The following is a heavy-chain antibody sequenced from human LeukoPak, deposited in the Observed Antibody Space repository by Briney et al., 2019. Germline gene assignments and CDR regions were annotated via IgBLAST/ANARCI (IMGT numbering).Heavy chain of an antibody. CDR1: GFTLSSYS. D-gene: IGHD2-2*01. CDR3: ARGNLNIVLVPAANGY. J-gene: IGHJ4*02. Sequence: GGSLRLSCAASGFTLSSYSMNWVRQAPGNGLVWVSYSSSSSSTIYYADSVKGRFTISRDNAKNSLYLQMNSVRAEDTAVYYCARGNLNIVLVPAANGYWGQGTLVTVSS. V-gene: IGHV3-48*04. CDR2: SSSSSSTI.